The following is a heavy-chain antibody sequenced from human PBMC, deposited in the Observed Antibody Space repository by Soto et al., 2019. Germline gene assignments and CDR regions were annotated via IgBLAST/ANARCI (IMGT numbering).Heavy chain of an antibody. CDR2: FDPEDGET. J-gene: IGHJ3*02. CDR1: GYTLTELS. D-gene: IGHD4-17*01. Sequence: ASVKVSYKVSGYTLTELSMHWVRQAPGKGLEWMGGFDPEDGETIYAQKFQGRVTMTEDTSTDTAYMELSSLRSEDTAVYYCATDYGDYVALYAFDIWGQGTMVTVSS. V-gene: IGHV1-24*01. CDR3: ATDYGDYVALYAFDI.